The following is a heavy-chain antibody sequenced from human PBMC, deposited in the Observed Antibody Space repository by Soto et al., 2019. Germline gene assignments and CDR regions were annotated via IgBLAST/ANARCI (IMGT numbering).Heavy chain of an antibody. Sequence: EVQLVESGGGLVQPGGSLRLSCAASGFTFSSYDMHWVRQATGKGLEWVSSIGTAGDTYYPGSVKGRFTIARENAKNSLYLQMNSLRAADTAVYSCARVGRLRFFDYWGQGTLVTVSS. CDR1: GFTFSSYD. CDR2: IGTAGDT. D-gene: IGHD5-12*01. V-gene: IGHV3-13*04. J-gene: IGHJ4*02. CDR3: ARVGRLRFFDY.